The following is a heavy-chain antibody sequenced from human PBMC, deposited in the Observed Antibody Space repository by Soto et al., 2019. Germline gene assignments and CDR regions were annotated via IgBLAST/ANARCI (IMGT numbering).Heavy chain of an antibody. CDR3: ARAGAAPYYYCGMDV. D-gene: IGHD2-15*01. Sequence: QVQLVQSGAEVRKPGASVKVSCKASGYTFSTSGMSWLRQAPGQGLEWMGWISTYNGDTNDAPKFQDRVTMTSATSTSTVYMELTSLRSDDTAVYCCARAGAAPYYYCGMDVRGQGTRVTVSS. V-gene: IGHV1-18*01. CDR2: ISTYNGDT. CDR1: GYTFSTSG. J-gene: IGHJ6*02.